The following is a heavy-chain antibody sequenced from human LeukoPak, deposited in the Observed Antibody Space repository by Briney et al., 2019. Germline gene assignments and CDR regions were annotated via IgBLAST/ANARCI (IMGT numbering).Heavy chain of an antibody. Sequence: GRSLRLSCAASGFTFSTYSIHWVRRAPGKGLEWVAIISYDGNNKFYADSVKGRFTISRDNSKNTLFLQMNSLRAEDTALYYCARGLYSSASFLDYWGQGALVTVSS. CDR2: ISYDGNNK. CDR3: ARGLYSSASFLDY. V-gene: IGHV3-30-3*01. J-gene: IGHJ4*01. D-gene: IGHD3-22*01. CDR1: GFTFSTYS.